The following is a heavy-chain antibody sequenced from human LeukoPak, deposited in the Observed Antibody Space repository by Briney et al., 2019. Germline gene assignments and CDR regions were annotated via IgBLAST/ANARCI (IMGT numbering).Heavy chain of an antibody. CDR1: GYSVTSYW. CDR3: GKLYGDYTEYFDY. J-gene: IGHJ4*02. V-gene: IGHV5-51*01. CDR2: IYPGDSLA. D-gene: IGHD4-17*01. Sequence: GESLKISCKGSGYSVTSYWIVWVRQMPGKGLEWMGIIYPGDSLARYSPSFQGHVTFSVDKSISTAYLQWSSLQASDTAMYNCGKLYGDYTEYFDYWGQGTPVTVSS.